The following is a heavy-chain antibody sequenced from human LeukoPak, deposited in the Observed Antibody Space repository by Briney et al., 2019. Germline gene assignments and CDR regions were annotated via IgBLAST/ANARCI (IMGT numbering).Heavy chain of an antibody. CDR1: GYSFTSYG. J-gene: IGHJ4*02. CDR3: AREECSIGVCYPSGY. V-gene: IGHV1-18*01. CDR2: ISTYNANT. Sequence: GASVKASCKASGYSFTSYGISWVRQAPGQGLEWMGWISTYNANTNYALKLQGRVTLTTDTSTNTAYMELKSLRSDDTAVYYCAREECSIGVCYPSGYWGQGTLVTVSS. D-gene: IGHD2-8*01.